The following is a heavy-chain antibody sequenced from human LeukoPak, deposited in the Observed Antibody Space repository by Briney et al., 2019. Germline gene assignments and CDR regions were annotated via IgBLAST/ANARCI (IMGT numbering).Heavy chain of an antibody. CDR1: GFAFSSYW. Sequence: GGSLRLFCAASGFAFSSYWMHWVRQAPGKGLVWVSRIHSDGSSTSYADSVRGRFTISRDDAKSTLYLQMNSLRAEDTAVHYCARSGWPYYFDYWGQGTLVTVSS. D-gene: IGHD3-22*01. J-gene: IGHJ4*02. V-gene: IGHV3-74*01. CDR3: ARSGWPYYFDY. CDR2: IHSDGSST.